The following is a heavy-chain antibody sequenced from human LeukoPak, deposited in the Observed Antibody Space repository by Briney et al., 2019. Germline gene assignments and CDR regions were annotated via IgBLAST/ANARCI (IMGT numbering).Heavy chain of an antibody. CDR3: ATYTSSYSDY. Sequence: GGSLRLSCAASGFTFSNAWMSWVRQAPGKGLEWVGRIKSKSDGGTADFAAPLKGRFTMSRDDSKNALYLQMSSLKTEDTAVYYCATYTSSYSDYWGQGTLVTVSS. V-gene: IGHV3-15*01. D-gene: IGHD3-22*01. J-gene: IGHJ4*02. CDR2: IKSKSDGGTA. CDR1: GFTFSNAW.